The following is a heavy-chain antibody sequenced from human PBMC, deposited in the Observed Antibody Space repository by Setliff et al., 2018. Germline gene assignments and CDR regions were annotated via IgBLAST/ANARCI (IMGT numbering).Heavy chain of an antibody. V-gene: IGHV7-4-1*02. CDR2: IKTDTGSP. J-gene: IGHJ6*03. CDR3: ARGIYYYPSGGFYYMDV. Sequence: GASVKVSCKTSGYIFTDYSIHWVRQAPGQGLEWMGWIKTDTGSPTYARGFTGRLVFSLDTSVGTTFLQISSLKAEDTAVYYCARGIYYYPSGGFYYMDVWGKGTTVTVSS. D-gene: IGHD3-10*01. CDR1: GYIFTDYS.